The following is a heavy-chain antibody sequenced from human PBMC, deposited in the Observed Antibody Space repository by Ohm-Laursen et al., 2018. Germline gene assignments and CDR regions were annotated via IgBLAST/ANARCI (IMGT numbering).Heavy chain of an antibody. CDR1: GYSISSGYY. V-gene: IGHV4-38-2*02. CDR3: ARQESSGWYPDY. CDR2: IYHSGNT. Sequence: SETLSLTCTVSGYSISSGYYWGWIRQPPGKGLEWIGSIYHSGNTYYNPSLKSRVTISEDTPKNQFSLKLSSVTAADTAVYYCARQESSGWYPDYWGQGTLVTVSS. J-gene: IGHJ4*02. D-gene: IGHD6-19*01.